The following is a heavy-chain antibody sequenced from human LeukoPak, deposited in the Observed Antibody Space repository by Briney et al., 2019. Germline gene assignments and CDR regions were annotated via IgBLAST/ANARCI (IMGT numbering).Heavy chain of an antibody. CDR1: GFTFDDYT. V-gene: IGHV3-43*01. Sequence: GGSLRLSCAASGFTFDDYTMPWVRQAPGKGLEWVSLISWDGGSTYYADSVKGRFTISRDNSKNSLYLQMNSLRTEDTALYYCAKDNXXXXVTDXGGYFDYRGQGTLV. CDR3: AKDNXXXXVTDXGGYFDY. CDR2: ISWDGGST. J-gene: IGHJ4*02.